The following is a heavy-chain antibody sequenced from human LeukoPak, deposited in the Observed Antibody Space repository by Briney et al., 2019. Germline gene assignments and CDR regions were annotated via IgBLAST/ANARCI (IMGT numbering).Heavy chain of an antibody. V-gene: IGHV3-30*02. D-gene: IGHD4-17*01. Sequence: GGSLRLSCGASGFTFSNYGMLWVRQAPGKGLEWVAFIRYDGNNKLYADSMKGRLTISRDNSKNTLYLHINSLRAEDTAVYYCAKDRTTYYYYYMDVWGKGTTVTISS. CDR2: IRYDGNNK. CDR1: GFTFSNYG. J-gene: IGHJ6*03. CDR3: AKDRTTYYYYYMDV.